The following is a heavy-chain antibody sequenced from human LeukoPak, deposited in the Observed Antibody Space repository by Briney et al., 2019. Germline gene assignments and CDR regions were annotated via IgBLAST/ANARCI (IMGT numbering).Heavy chain of an antibody. D-gene: IGHD5-18*01. V-gene: IGHV3-9*01. CDR3: AKDMGRVQLWFGLDY. Sequence: GGSLRLSCAASGCTFYDYAMHLVRQAPGKGLEWVSGISWNSGSIGYADSVKGRFTISRDNAKNSLYLQMNSLRAEDTALYYCAKDMGRVQLWFGLDYWDQGTLVTVSS. CDR1: GCTFYDYA. CDR2: ISWNSGSI. J-gene: IGHJ4*02.